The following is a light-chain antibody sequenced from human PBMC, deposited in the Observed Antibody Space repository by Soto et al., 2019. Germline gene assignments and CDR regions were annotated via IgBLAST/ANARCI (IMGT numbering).Light chain of an antibody. CDR3: CSYAGSSTYYV. CDR1: SSDVGSYNL. V-gene: IGLV2-23*01. Sequence: QSVLTQPASMSGSPGQSITISCTGTSSDVGSYNLVSWYQQHPGKAPKLMIYEGSKRPSGVSNRFSGSKSGNTASLTISGLQAEDEADYYCCSYAGSSTYYVFGTGTKVTVL. CDR2: EGS. J-gene: IGLJ1*01.